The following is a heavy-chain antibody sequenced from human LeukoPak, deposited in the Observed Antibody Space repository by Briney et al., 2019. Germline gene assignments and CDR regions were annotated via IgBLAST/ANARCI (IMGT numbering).Heavy chain of an antibody. Sequence: ASVKVSCKVSGYTLTELSMHWVRQAPGKGLEWKGGFDPEDGETIYAQKFQGRVTMTEDTSTDTAYMELSSLRSEDTAVYYCATGGNGDYVLDYWGQGTLVTVSS. CDR2: FDPEDGET. CDR1: GYTLTELS. V-gene: IGHV1-24*01. D-gene: IGHD4-17*01. J-gene: IGHJ4*02. CDR3: ATGGNGDYVLDY.